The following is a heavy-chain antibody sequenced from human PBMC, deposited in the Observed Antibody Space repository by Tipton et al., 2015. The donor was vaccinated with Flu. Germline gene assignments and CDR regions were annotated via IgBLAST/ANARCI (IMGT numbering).Heavy chain of an antibody. J-gene: IGHJ4*02. V-gene: IGHV3-43D*04. CDR3: ARGGLAPGNY. CDR1: GFTFNHYA. CDR2: VSWDGDRT. D-gene: IGHD6-13*01. Sequence: GSLRLSCAASGFTFNHYAMHWIRQPPGKGLEWVALVSWDGDRTNYADSVKGRFTISRDNAKRSLFLQMEGLRAEDTAVYYCARGGLAPGNYWGQGTLVTVSS.